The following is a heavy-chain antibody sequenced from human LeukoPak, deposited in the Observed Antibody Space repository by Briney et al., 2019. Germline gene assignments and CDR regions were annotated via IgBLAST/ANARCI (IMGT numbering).Heavy chain of an antibody. Sequence: GGSLRLSCAASGFTFSSYSMNWVRQAPGEGLEWVSSICSSSSCIYYADSVKGRFTISRDNAKNSLYLQMNSLRAEDTAVYYCARVWGSYRIFDAFDIWGQGTMVTVSS. D-gene: IGHD3-16*02. CDR1: GFTFSSYS. V-gene: IGHV3-21*01. J-gene: IGHJ3*02. CDR2: ICSSSSCI. CDR3: ARVWGSYRIFDAFDI.